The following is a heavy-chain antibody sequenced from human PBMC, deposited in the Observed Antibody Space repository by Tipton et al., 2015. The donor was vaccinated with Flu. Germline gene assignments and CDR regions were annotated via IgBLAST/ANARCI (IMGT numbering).Heavy chain of an antibody. V-gene: IGHV4-31*03. CDR3: ARDPLWGGVAYSRPAYSSYYGMAV. J-gene: IGHJ6*02. Sequence: TLSLTCTVSGGSISSGGYYWSWIRQHPGKGLEWIGYIYYSGSTYYNPSLKSRVTISADTSKNQFSLKLSSVTAADTAVYYCARDPLWGGVAYSRPAYSSYYGMAVWGQGTTFTLSS. CDR1: GGSISSGGYY. CDR2: IYYSGST. D-gene: IGHD3-16*01.